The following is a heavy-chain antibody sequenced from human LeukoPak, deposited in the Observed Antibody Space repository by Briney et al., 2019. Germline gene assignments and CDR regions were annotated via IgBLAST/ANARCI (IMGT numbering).Heavy chain of an antibody. CDR3: ARGVVIAPQTFDY. Sequence: PSETLSLTCTVSGESISGFYWTWTRQPPGKGLEWIGYIYYSGSTNYNPSLKSRVTISVDTSKNQFSLKLSSVTAADTAVYYCARGVVIAPQTFDYWGQGTLVTVSS. D-gene: IGHD2-21*01. J-gene: IGHJ4*02. CDR1: GESISGFY. CDR2: IYYSGST. V-gene: IGHV4-59*01.